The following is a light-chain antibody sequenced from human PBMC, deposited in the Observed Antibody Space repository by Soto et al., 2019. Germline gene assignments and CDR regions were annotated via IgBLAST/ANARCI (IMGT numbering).Light chain of an antibody. CDR2: KDT. CDR3: LSADSSRLYV. V-gene: IGLV3-25*02. CDR1: ELPKEY. J-gene: IGLJ1*01. Sequence: ELTQPPSVSVSPGQTARITCSGDELPKEYAYWYQQKPGQAPLLVIYKDTERPSGIPERFSASSSGTTVTLTISGVQAEDEGDYYCLSADSSRLYVFGTGTKVTVL.